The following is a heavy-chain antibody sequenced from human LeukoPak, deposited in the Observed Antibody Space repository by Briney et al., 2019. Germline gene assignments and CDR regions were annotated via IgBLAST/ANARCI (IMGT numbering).Heavy chain of an antibody. CDR2: IYYSGIT. Sequence: SETLSLTCTVSGGSISSGFYYWAWIRQPPGKGLEWIGSIYYSGITYYNPSLKSPVTISVDTAKNQFSLNLRSVNAADTAVYYCARARRDDYVWGSYRYPSWFDPWGQGTLVTVSS. D-gene: IGHD3-16*02. CDR3: ARARRDDYVWGSYRYPSWFDP. CDR1: GGSISSGFYY. V-gene: IGHV4-39*01. J-gene: IGHJ5*02.